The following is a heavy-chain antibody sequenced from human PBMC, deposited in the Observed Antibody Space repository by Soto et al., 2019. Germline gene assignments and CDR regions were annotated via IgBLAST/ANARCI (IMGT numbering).Heavy chain of an antibody. CDR1: GYTFTSYG. V-gene: IGHV1-18*01. D-gene: IGHD2-15*01. CDR2: ISAYNGNT. Sequence: QVQLVQSGAEVKKPGASVKVSCKASGYTFTSYGISWVRQAPGQGLEWMGWISAYNGNTNYAQKRQGRVTMTTDTTTSTAYMELRSVGSEDTAVYYCAGEKWSGGYPDAFDIWGQGTMVTVSS. CDR3: AGEKWSGGYPDAFDI. J-gene: IGHJ3*02.